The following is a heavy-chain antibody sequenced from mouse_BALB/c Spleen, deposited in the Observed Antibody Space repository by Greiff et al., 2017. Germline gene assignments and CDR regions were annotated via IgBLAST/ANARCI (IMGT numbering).Heavy chain of an antibody. CDR1: GFTFSSFG. J-gene: IGHJ3*01. D-gene: IGHD2-2*01. CDR3: ARGGNGYDGENWFAY. Sequence: EVKLVESGGGLVQPGGSRKLSCAASGFTFSSFGMHWVRQAPEKGLEWVAYISSGSSTIYYADTVKGRFTISRDNPKNTLFLQMTSLRSEDTAMYYCARGGNGYDGENWFAYWGQGTLVTVSA. V-gene: IGHV5-17*02. CDR2: ISSGSSTI.